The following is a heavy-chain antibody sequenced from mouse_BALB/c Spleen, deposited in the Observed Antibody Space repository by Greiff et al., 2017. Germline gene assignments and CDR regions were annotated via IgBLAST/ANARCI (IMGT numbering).Heavy chain of an antibody. CDR2: IYPYNGGT. CDR1: GYTFTDYN. Sequence: EVQLQESGPELVKPGASVKISCKASGYTFTDYNMHWVKQSHGKSLEWIGYIYPYNGGTGYNQKFKSKATLTVDNSSSTAYMELRSLTSEDSAVYYCSSGYVGFAYWGQGTLVTVSA. D-gene: IGHD3-1*01. CDR3: SSGYVGFAY. J-gene: IGHJ3*01. V-gene: IGHV1S29*02.